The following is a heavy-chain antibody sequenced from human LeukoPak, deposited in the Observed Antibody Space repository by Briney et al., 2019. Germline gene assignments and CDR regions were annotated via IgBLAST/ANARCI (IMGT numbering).Heavy chain of an antibody. D-gene: IGHD6-13*01. Sequence: GESLKISCQGSGYSFTSYWIGWVRQMPGKGLEWMGIIYPGDSDTRYIPSFQGQVTISADKSISTAYLQWSSLKASDTAMYYCARSPIAAAGLFDYWGQGKLVTVSS. J-gene: IGHJ4*02. V-gene: IGHV5-51*01. CDR2: IYPGDSDT. CDR3: ARSPIAAAGLFDY. CDR1: GYSFTSYW.